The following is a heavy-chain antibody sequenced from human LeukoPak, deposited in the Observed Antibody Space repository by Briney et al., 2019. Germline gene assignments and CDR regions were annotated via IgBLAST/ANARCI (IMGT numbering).Heavy chain of an antibody. V-gene: IGHV3-23*01. D-gene: IGHD2-15*01. CDR3: ARYCGVGDCYPNYHYHYGMDV. J-gene: IGHJ6*02. CDR2: ISVSGDDT. Sequence: GGSLRLSCAASGFTFSSYAVTWVRQAPGKGLEWVSAISVSGDDTYYADSVKGRFTISRDNSRNTLYLQMNSLRAEDTALYYCARYCGVGDCYPNYHYHYGMDVWGQGTTVTVSS. CDR1: GFTFSSYA.